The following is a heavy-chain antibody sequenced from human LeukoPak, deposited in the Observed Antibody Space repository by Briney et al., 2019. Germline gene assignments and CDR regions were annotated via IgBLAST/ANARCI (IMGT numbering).Heavy chain of an antibody. CDR3: AGNQVHYYYGMDV. CDR2: IYTSGST. V-gene: IGHV4-4*07. CDR1: GGSISSYY. J-gene: IGHJ6*02. Sequence: PSETLSLTCTVSGGSISSYYWSWVRQPAGKGLEWIGRIYTSGSTNYNPSLKSRVTMSVDTSKNQFSLKLSSVTAADTAVYYCAGNQVHYYYGMDVWGQGTTVTVSS. D-gene: IGHD1-14*01.